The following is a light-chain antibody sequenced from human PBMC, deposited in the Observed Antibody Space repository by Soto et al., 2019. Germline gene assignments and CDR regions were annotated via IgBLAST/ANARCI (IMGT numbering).Light chain of an antibody. CDR1: SSDVGGYNY. CDR2: EVS. V-gene: IGLV2-8*01. CDR3: NSYAGSNNWV. J-gene: IGLJ3*02. Sequence: QSALTQPPSASGSPGQSVTISCTGTSSDVGGYNYVSWYQQHPGKAPKLMIYEVSKRPSGVPDRFSGSKSGNTDSLTVSGLQAEDEADYYCNSYAGSNNWVCGGGTKLTVL.